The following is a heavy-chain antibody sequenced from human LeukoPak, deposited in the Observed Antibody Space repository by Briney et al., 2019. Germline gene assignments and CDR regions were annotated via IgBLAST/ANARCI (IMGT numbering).Heavy chain of an antibody. CDR1: GGSISSGDYY. V-gene: IGHV4-30-4*01. CDR3: ARGLLYSSGWYYFDC. D-gene: IGHD6-19*01. J-gene: IGHJ4*02. CDR2: IYYSGST. Sequence: PSETLSLTCTVSGGSISSGDYYWSWIRQPPGKGLEWIGYIYYSGSTYYNPSLKSRVTISVDTSKNQFSLKLSSVTAADTAVYYCARGLLYSSGWYYFDCWGQGTLVTVSS.